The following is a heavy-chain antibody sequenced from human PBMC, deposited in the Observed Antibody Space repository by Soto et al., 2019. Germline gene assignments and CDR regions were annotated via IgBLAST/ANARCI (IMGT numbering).Heavy chain of an antibody. CDR1: GFTFSSYA. V-gene: IGHV3-23*01. Sequence: GGSLRLSCAASGFTFSSYAMSWVRQAPGKGLEWVSAISGSGGSTYYADSVKGRFTISRDNSKNTLYLQMNSLRAEDTAVYYCAKGPHDYGDYFPYWYFDLWGRGTLVTVSS. J-gene: IGHJ2*01. CDR2: ISGSGGST. D-gene: IGHD4-17*01. CDR3: AKGPHDYGDYFPYWYFDL.